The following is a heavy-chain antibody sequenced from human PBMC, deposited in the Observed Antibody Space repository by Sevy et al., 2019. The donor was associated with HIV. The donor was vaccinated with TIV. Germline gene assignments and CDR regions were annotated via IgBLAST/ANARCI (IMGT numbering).Heavy chain of an antibody. CDR1: GFTFSSYA. D-gene: IGHD3-22*01. Sequence: GGSLRLSCAASGFTFSSYALNWVRQAPGKGLEWVSTISGSGGSTYYAASVKGRFTISRDNSKNTLYLQMDSLRAEDTAVYYCAKDRYHTSGYHPEGAFDIWGQGTMVTVSS. CDR3: AKDRYHTSGYHPEGAFDI. J-gene: IGHJ3*02. CDR2: ISGSGGST. V-gene: IGHV3-23*01.